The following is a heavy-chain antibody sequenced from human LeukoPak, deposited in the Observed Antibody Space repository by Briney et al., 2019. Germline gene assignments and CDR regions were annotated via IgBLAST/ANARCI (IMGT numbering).Heavy chain of an antibody. Sequence: PGGSLRLSCAASGFTFSTYWMKWVRQAPGKGLEWVASIKEDGSDKYYVDSVKGRFSISRDNAKNSLCLQMNSLRTEDTAVYYCAKGGHFNFDYWGQGTLVTVSS. CDR1: GFTFSTYW. D-gene: IGHD5-12*01. J-gene: IGHJ4*02. V-gene: IGHV3-7*01. CDR3: AKGGHFNFDY. CDR2: IKEDGSDK.